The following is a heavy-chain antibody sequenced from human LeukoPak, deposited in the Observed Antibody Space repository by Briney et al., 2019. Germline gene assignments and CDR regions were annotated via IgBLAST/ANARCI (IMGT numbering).Heavy chain of an antibody. CDR2: IRYDGSNK. V-gene: IGHV3-30*02. CDR3: ARGPSMITFGGVIVMLDY. J-gene: IGHJ4*02. CDR1: GFTFSSYG. D-gene: IGHD3-16*02. Sequence: GGSLRLSCVASGFTFSSYGMHWVRQAPGKGLEWVSFIRYDGSNKYYADSVKGRLTISRDNSKNTLYLQMNSLRAEDTAVYYCARGPSMITFGGVIVMLDYWGQGTLVTVSS.